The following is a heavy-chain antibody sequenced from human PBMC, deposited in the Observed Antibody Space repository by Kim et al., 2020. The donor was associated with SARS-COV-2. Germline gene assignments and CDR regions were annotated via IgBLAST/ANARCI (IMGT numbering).Heavy chain of an antibody. D-gene: IGHD3-10*01. Sequence: GGSLRLFCAASQFTFKSYTMHWVRQTPGKGLEWVAAISYDGSDKYYADFVKGRFTISRDTSNNTLYLQMTRLTTEDTAVYYCARNARNTMIRGVIFYWGQGTLVTVSS. V-gene: IGHV3-30*04. CDR3: ARNARNTMIRGVIFY. CDR1: QFTFKSYT. J-gene: IGHJ4*02. CDR2: ISYDGSDK.